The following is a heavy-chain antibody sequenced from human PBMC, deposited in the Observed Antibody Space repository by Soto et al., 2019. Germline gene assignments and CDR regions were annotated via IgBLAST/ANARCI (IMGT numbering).Heavy chain of an antibody. Sequence: EVHLVESGGGLVEPGGSLSLSCAASGFSFSHVWMNWVRQAPGRGLEWVGRIRSRTDGGTTDYAAPVKGRFSISRDDSKNTVYLQMNSLKTEDTAVYYCATDYYDSSGYYVLGYWGQGTLVTVSS. CDR3: ATDYYDSSGYYVLGY. CDR1: GFSFSHVW. J-gene: IGHJ4*02. V-gene: IGHV3-15*07. CDR2: IRSRTDGGTT. D-gene: IGHD3-22*01.